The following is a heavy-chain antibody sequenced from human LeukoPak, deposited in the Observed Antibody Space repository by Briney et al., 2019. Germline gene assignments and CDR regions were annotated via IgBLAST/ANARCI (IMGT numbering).Heavy chain of an antibody. D-gene: IGHD1-14*01. V-gene: IGHV4-4*07. Sequence: KPSETLSLTCTVSGGSFSNYYWSWIRQPAGKGLEWIERIYTSGSTNYNPSVKSRVTMSVDTSNNQFSLKLTSVTAADTAVYYCARQPPQYYGMDVWGQGTTVTVSS. J-gene: IGHJ6*02. CDR3: ARQPPQYYGMDV. CDR2: IYTSGST. CDR1: GGSFSNYY.